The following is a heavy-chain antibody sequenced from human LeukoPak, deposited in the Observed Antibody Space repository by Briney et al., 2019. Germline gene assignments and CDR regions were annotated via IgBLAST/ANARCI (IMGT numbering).Heavy chain of an antibody. CDR2: IYHSGST. V-gene: IGHV4-34*01. CDR1: VGPFSGYY. J-gene: IGHJ4*02. D-gene: IGHD3-3*01. CDR3: ARGKSDFWSGYPLFDY. Sequence: SETLSLTCAVYVGPFSGYYWSWIRQPPGKGLEWIGEIYHSGSTNYNPSFKSRVTISLDTSKNQFSLKLSSVTAADTAVYYCARGKSDFWSGYPLFDYWGQGTLVTVSS.